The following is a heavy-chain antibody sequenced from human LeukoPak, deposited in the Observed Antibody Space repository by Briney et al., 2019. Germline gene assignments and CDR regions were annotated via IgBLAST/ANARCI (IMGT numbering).Heavy chain of an antibody. J-gene: IGHJ6*03. V-gene: IGHV1-24*01. CDR2: FDPEDGET. D-gene: IGHD1-26*01. CDR1: GYTLTELS. Sequence: GASVKVSCKVSGYTLTELSMHWVRQAPGKGLEWMGGFDPEDGETIYAQKFQGRVTMTEDTSTDTAYMELSSLRSEDTAVYYCARGGLGVGATTGYYYMDVWGEGTTVTVSS. CDR3: ARGGLGVGATTGYYYMDV.